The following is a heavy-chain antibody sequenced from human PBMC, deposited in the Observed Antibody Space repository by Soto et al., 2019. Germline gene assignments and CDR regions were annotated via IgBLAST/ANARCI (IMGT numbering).Heavy chain of an antibody. V-gene: IGHV3-30*18. Sequence: QVQLVESGGGVVQPGRSLRLSCAASGFTFSSYGMHWVRQAPGKGLEWVAVIAYDGSNKYYADSVKGRFNISRDNSKNTLYLQMNSLRDEDTAVYYCAKGLWSGSWYPFDPWGQGTLVNVSS. CDR2: IAYDGSNK. D-gene: IGHD6-13*01. CDR1: GFTFSSYG. CDR3: AKGLWSGSWYPFDP. J-gene: IGHJ5*02.